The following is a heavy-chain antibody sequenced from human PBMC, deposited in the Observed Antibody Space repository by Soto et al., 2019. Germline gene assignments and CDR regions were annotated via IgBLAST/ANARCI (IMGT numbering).Heavy chain of an antibody. Sequence: EVQLLESGGGLVQPGGSLRLSCATSGFTFSSYAMAWVRQAPGKGLEWVSAISGSGGITYHAASVKGRFSISRDNSRNIQYLQMKSLGAEDTAVYYWSRVAHYDFCSGYYYMDVWGIGTTVTVSS. J-gene: IGHJ6*03. D-gene: IGHD3-3*01. V-gene: IGHV3-23*01. CDR2: ISGSGGIT. CDR1: GFTFSSYA. CDR3: SRVAHYDFCSGYYYMDV.